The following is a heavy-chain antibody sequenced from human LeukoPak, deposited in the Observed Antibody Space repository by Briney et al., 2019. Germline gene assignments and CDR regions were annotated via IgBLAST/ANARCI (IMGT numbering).Heavy chain of an antibody. CDR1: GGSISSYY. J-gene: IGHJ5*02. CDR3: ARVADYGTSP. D-gene: IGHD4-17*01. Sequence: PSETLSLTCTVSGGSISSYYWSWIRQPPGKGLEWIGYIYDTGSGSTHYNPSLKSRGTISVDASKNQFSLKLTSVTAADTAVYYCARVADYGTSPWGQGTLVTVSS. CDR2: IYDTGSGST. V-gene: IGHV4-4*09.